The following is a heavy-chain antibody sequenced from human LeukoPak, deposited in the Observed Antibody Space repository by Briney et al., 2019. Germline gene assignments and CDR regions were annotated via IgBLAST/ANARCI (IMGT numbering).Heavy chain of an antibody. J-gene: IGHJ4*02. CDR2: VYYSGTT. CDR3: ARHGGSLGYFDY. Sequence: SETLSLTCSVSGGSISTYYWSWIRQTPGKGLEWIGYVYYSGTTNYNPSLTGRVAISSDTSKNQFSLNLRSVNVADTAIYYCARHGGSLGYFDYWGQGTLVTVSS. CDR1: GGSISTYY. D-gene: IGHD1-26*01. V-gene: IGHV4-59*08.